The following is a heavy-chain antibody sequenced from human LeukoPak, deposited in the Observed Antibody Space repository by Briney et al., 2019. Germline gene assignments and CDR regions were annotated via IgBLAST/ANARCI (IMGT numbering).Heavy chain of an antibody. CDR1: GFTFSSYS. Sequence: GGSLRLSCAASGFTFSSYSMNWVRQAPGKGLEWVSSISSSSSYIYYADSVKGRFTMSRDNSKNTLYLQMNNLRAEDTAVYYCAKDLDYYYYAMDVWGHGTTVTVSS. J-gene: IGHJ6*02. CDR3: AKDLDYYYYAMDV. V-gene: IGHV3-21*04. CDR2: ISSSSSYI.